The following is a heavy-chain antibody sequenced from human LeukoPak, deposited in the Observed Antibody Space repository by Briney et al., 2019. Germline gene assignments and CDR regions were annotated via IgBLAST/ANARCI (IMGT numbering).Heavy chain of an antibody. V-gene: IGHV4-4*02. CDR1: GGSISISKW. CDR2: IYHSGST. CDR3: ARDKWSGGGLSQFDP. Sequence: SGTLSLTCAVSGGSISISKWWSWVRRPPGKGLEWIGEIYHSGSTNYNPSLKNRVTISVDKSRNQFSLRLTSVTAADTAVYYCARDKWSGGGLSQFDPWGQGTLVTVSS. D-gene: IGHD2-15*01. J-gene: IGHJ5*02.